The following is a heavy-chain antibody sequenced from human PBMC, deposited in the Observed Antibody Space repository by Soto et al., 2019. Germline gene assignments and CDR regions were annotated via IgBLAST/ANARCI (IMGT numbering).Heavy chain of an antibody. V-gene: IGHV4-39*02. CDR3: AAFVLPASRPTGFDF. Sequence: PSETLSLTCTVSGASISTTNYYWGWVRQPPGKGLDWIGNFYYGGTTYYNPSLKRRVTITVDTSKNPVSLKVNPVAAADTAGDYGAAFVLPASRPTGFDFWGPGTLVTVSS. J-gene: IGHJ4*02. D-gene: IGHD3-9*01. CDR2: FYYGGTT. CDR1: GASISTTNYY.